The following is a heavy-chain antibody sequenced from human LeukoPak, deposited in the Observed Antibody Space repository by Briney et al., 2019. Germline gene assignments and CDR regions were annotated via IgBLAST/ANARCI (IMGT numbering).Heavy chain of an antibody. CDR1: GYTFSDYY. J-gene: IGHJ4*02. CDR3: AGSSNWLPFDH. V-gene: IGHV1-2*02. CDR2: INPDSGGT. D-gene: IGHD6-13*01. Sequence: ASMKVSCKASGYTFSDYYMHWMRQAPGQGLEWMGWINPDSGGTKYAQKFQDRVTMTSDTSISTAYMELSRLRSDDTAVYYCAGSSNWLPFDHWGQGALVTVSS.